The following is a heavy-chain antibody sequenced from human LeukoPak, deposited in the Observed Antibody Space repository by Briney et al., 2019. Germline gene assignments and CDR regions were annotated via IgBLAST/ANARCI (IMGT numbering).Heavy chain of an antibody. J-gene: IGHJ4*02. D-gene: IGHD3-10*01. V-gene: IGHV1-24*01. Sequence: ASVKVSCKVSGYTLTELSMHWVRQAPGKGLEWMGGFDPEDGETIYAQKFQGRVTMTEDTSTDTAYVELSSLRSEDTAVYYCATETMVRGFMGFHFAYGAQETLVTVP. CDR1: GYTLTELS. CDR3: ATETMVRGFMGFHFAY. CDR2: FDPEDGET.